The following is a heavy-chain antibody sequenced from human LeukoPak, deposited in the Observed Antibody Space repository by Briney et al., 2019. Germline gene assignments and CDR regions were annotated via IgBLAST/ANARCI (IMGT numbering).Heavy chain of an antibody. D-gene: IGHD3-22*01. J-gene: IGHJ4*02. CDR2: IYYSVST. V-gene: IGHV4-39*07. CDR3: ARDFDYYDSSGCFDY. CDR1: GGSISSSSYY. Sequence: SETLSLTCTVSGGSISSSSYYWGWIRQPPGKGLEWIGSIYYSVSTYYNPSLKSRVTISVDTSKNQFSLKLSSVTAADTAVYYCARDFDYYDSSGCFDYWGQGTLVTVSS.